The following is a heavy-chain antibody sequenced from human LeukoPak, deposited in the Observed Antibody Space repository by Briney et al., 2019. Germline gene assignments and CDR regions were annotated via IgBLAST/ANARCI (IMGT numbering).Heavy chain of an antibody. CDR3: ARAYGDYELLYYYYYMDV. CDR1: GGSIRNYY. J-gene: IGHJ6*03. V-gene: IGHV4-4*07. CDR2: IYTSGST. Sequence: PSETLSLTCTVSGGSIRNYYWSWIRQPAGKGLEWIGRIYTSGSTNYNPSLKSRVTMSVDTSKNQFSLKLSSVTAADTAVYYCARAYGDYELLYYYYYMDVWGKGTTVTVSS. D-gene: IGHD4-17*01.